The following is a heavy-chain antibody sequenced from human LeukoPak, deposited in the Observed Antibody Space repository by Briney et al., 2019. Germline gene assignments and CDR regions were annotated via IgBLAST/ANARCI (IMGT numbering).Heavy chain of an antibody. CDR3: ARDSCSGGTCAMRSFHY. V-gene: IGHV1-69*05. Sequence: SVKVSCKASGGTFSNYAINWMRQAPGQGLECMGRIIPIFGTVNYAQKFQGRVTINTDESRSTAYMELSSLRSDDTAVYYCARDSCSGGTCAMRSFHYWGQGTLVTVSS. CDR2: IIPIFGTV. CDR1: GGTFSNYA. D-gene: IGHD2-15*01. J-gene: IGHJ4*02.